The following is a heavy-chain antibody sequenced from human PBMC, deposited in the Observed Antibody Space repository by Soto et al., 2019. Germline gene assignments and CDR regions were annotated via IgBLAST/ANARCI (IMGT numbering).Heavy chain of an antibody. V-gene: IGHV3-48*01. J-gene: IGHJ6*02. D-gene: IGHD6-13*01. CDR1: GFTFSSYA. CDR3: ARGAYSSSWPPLYYYYGMDV. CDR2: IMPGSRHI. Sequence: PGGSLRLSCAASGFTFSSYAMNWVRQAPGKGLEWVSYIMPGSRHIFYADSVKGRFTIPRDNSKNTLYLQMNSLRAEDTAVYYCARGAYSSSWPPLYYYYGMDVWGQGTTVTVSS.